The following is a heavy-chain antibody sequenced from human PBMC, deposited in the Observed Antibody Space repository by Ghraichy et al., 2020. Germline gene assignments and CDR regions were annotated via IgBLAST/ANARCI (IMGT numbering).Heavy chain of an antibody. CDR1: GFTVSSNY. CDR2: IYSGGST. J-gene: IGHJ6*02. CDR3: ARESVVGATRFAYGMDV. Sequence: GGSLRLSCAASGFTVSSNYMSWVRQAPGKGLEWVSVIYSGGSTYYADSVKGRFTISRDNSKNTLYLQMNSLRAEDTAVYYCARESVVGATRFAYGMDVWGQGTTVTVSS. D-gene: IGHD1-26*01. V-gene: IGHV3-53*01.